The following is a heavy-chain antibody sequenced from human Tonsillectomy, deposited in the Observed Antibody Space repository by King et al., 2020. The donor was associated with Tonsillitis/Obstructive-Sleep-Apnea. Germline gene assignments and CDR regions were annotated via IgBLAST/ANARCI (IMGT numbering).Heavy chain of an antibody. Sequence: QLQESGPGLVKPSETLSLTCTVSGGSISSSSYYWGWIRQPPGKGREWIGSIYYSGSPSSNQSLKRRVTISVDTSKNQFSLKLSSVTAADTAVYYCARSRAAFSDNWFDPWGQGTLVTVSS. D-gene: IGHD2-15*01. CDR1: GGSISSSSYY. J-gene: IGHJ5*02. V-gene: IGHV4-39*01. CDR3: ARSRAAFSDNWFDP. CDR2: IYYSGSP.